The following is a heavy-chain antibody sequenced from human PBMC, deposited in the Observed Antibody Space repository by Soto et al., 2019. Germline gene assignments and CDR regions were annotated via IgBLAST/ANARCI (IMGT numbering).Heavy chain of an antibody. CDR1: GGTFSSYA. J-gene: IGHJ5*02. D-gene: IGHD3-16*01. CDR3: ARVKGGTWWFDP. Sequence: GASVKVSFKASGGTFSSYAISWLRQAPGQGLEWMGGIIPIFGTANYAQKFQGRVTITADESTSTAYMELSSLRSEDTAVYYCARVKGGTWWFDPWGQGTLVTVSS. CDR2: IIPIFGTA. V-gene: IGHV1-69*13.